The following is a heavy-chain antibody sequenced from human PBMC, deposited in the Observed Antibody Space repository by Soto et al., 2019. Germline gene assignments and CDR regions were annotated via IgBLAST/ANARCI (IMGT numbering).Heavy chain of an antibody. CDR3: ASLIVSGPLGYYYYGMDV. CDR1: GFTFSSYS. Sequence: KPVGSLRLSCAASGFTFSSYSMNWVRQAPGKGLEWVSSISSSSSYIYYADSVKGRFTISRDNAKNSLYLQMNSLRAEDTAVYYCASLIVSGPLGYYYYGMDVWGQGTTVTVSS. V-gene: IGHV3-21*01. D-gene: IGHD3-10*01. CDR2: ISSSSSYI. J-gene: IGHJ6*02.